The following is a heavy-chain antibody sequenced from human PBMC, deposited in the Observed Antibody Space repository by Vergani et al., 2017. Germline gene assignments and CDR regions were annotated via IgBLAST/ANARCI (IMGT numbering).Heavy chain of an antibody. CDR2: ISSSGSTI. V-gene: IGHV3-48*03. D-gene: IGHD3-22*01. Sequence: EVQLVESGGGLVQPGGSLRLSCAASGFTFSSYEMNWVRQAPGKGLEWVSYISSSGSTIYYADSVKGRFTISRDNAKNSLYLQMNSLRAEDTAVYYCARDFSWWLLLPEGFDYWGQGTLVTVSS. CDR3: ARDFSWWLLLPEGFDY. CDR1: GFTFSSYE. J-gene: IGHJ4*02.